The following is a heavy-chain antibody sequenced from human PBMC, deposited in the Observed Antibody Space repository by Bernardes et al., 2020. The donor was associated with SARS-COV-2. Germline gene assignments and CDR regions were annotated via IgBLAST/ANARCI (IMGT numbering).Heavy chain of an antibody. CDR2: INTNTGNP. CDR3: ARDNRVYYGSGVWNYYYGMDV. J-gene: IGHJ6*02. CDR1: GYTFTIYA. V-gene: IGHV7-4-1*02. D-gene: IGHD3-10*01. Sequence: ASVKVSCKASGYTFTIYAMNWVRQAPGQGLEWMGWINTNTGNPTYAQGFTGRFVFSLDTSVSTAYLQISSLKAEDTAVYYCARDNRVYYGSGVWNYYYGMDVWGQGTTVTVSS.